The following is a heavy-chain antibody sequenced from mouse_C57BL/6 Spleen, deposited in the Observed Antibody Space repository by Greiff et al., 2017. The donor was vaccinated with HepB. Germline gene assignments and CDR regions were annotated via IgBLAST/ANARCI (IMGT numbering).Heavy chain of an antibody. D-gene: IGHD1-1*01. Sequence: EVQLQQSGPELVKPGASVKISCKASGYTFTDYYMNWVKQSHGKSLEWIGDINPNNGGTSYNQKFKGKATLTVEKSSSTAYMELRSLTSEDSAVYYCAIGGSSLAWFAYCGQGTLVTVSA. CDR2: INPNNGGT. V-gene: IGHV1-26*01. CDR3: AIGGSSLAWFAY. J-gene: IGHJ3*01. CDR1: GYTFTDYY.